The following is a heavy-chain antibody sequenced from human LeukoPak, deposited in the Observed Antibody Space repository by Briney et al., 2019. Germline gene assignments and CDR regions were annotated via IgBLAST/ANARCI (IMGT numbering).Heavy chain of an antibody. CDR3: AKDHYYDILTGYHNTFDY. CDR2: ISGSGGST. J-gene: IGHJ4*02. CDR1: GFTFSSYA. D-gene: IGHD3-9*01. V-gene: IGHV3-23*01. Sequence: PGGSLRLSCAASGFTFSSYAMSWVRQAPGKGLEWVSAISGSGGSTYYADSVKGRFTISRDNSKNTLYLQMNSLRAEDTAVYCCAKDHYYDILTGYHNTFDYWGQGTLVTVSS.